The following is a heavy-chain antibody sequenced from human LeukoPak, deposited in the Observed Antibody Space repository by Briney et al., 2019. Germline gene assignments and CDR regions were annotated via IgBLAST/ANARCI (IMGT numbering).Heavy chain of an antibody. CDR3: ASVGSSWTFDY. Sequence: SETLSLTCTVSGGSISSSSYYWGWIRQPPGKGLEWIGSIYYSGSTYYNPSLKSRVTISVDTSKNQFSLKLSSVTAADTAVYYCASVGSSWTFDYWGQGTLVTVSS. CDR1: GGSISSSSYY. J-gene: IGHJ4*02. V-gene: IGHV4-39*01. CDR2: IYYSGST. D-gene: IGHD6-13*01.